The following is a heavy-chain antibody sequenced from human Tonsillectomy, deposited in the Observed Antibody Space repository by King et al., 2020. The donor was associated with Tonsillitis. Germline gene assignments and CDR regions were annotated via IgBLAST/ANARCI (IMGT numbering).Heavy chain of an antibody. D-gene: IGHD3-16*01. CDR3: SRGASGAWPGYWFDP. V-gene: IGHV3-74*02. J-gene: IGHJ5*02. CDR1: GFTFSSYW. CDR2: INSDGSET. Sequence: VQLVESGGGLVQPGGSLRLSCAASGFTFSSYWVHWVRQAPGKGPVWVSRINSDGSETRYADFVKGRFTISRDNAKNTLYLQMNSLRDEDTAMYYCSRGASGAWPGYWFDPWGRGTLATVS.